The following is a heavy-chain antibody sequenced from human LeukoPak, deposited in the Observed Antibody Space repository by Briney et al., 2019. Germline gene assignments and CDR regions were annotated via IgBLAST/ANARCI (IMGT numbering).Heavy chain of an antibody. CDR2: IYYSGTT. CDR3: ARSQARLGWFDP. CDR1: GGSISSYY. Sequence: SETLSLTCTVSGGSISSYYWSWIRQPPGKGLEWIGYIYYSGTTNYNPSLKSRVSMSVDTSKNQFSLKLRSVTAADTAVYYCARSQARLGWFDPWGQGALVTVSS. J-gene: IGHJ5*02. V-gene: IGHV4-59*01. D-gene: IGHD6-19*01.